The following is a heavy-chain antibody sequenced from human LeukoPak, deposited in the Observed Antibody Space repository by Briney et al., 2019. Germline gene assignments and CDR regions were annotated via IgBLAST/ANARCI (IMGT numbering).Heavy chain of an antibody. Sequence: GGSLRLSCAASGFTFSSYWMSWVRQAPGKGLEWVANIKQDGSEKYYVDSVKGRFTISRDNAKNSLYLQMNSLKTEDTAVYYCTTNRYGSGSYYNPSPFDYWGQGTLVTVSS. CDR1: GFTFSSYW. CDR3: TTNRYGSGSYYNPSPFDY. V-gene: IGHV3-7*03. D-gene: IGHD3-10*01. J-gene: IGHJ4*02. CDR2: IKQDGSEK.